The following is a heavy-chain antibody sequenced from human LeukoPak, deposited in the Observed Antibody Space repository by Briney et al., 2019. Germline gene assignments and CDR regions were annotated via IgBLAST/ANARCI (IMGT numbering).Heavy chain of an antibody. CDR1: GFTFSSYG. CDR3: ARERTTVTTVTPHY. V-gene: IGHV3-33*01. CDR2: IWYDGSNK. Sequence: GGSLRLSCAGSGFTFSSYGMHWVRQAPGKGLEWVAVIWYDGSNKYYADSVKGRFTISRDNSKNTLYLQMNSLRAEDTAVYYCARERTTVTTVTPHYWGQGTLVTVSS. D-gene: IGHD4-17*01. J-gene: IGHJ4*02.